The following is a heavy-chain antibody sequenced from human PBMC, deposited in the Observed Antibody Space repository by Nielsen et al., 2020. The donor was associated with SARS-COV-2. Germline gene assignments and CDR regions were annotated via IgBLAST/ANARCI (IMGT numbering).Heavy chain of an antibody. CDR2: IGTAGDT. CDR1: GFTFSSYD. V-gene: IGHV3-13*01. D-gene: IGHD3-10*01. CDR3: ARGGLRGDYYYGMDV. Sequence: GGSLRLSCAASGFTFSSYDMHWVRQATGKGLEWVSAIGTAGDTYYPGSVKGRFTISRENAKNSLYLQMNSLRAGDTAVYYCARGGLRGDYYYGMDVWGQGTTVTVSS. J-gene: IGHJ6*02.